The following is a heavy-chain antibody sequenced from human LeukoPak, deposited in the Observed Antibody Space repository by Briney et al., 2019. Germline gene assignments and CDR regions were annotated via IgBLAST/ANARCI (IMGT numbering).Heavy chain of an antibody. CDR1: GGSISNYY. D-gene: IGHD1-26*01. CDR2: IYYSGST. J-gene: IGHJ4*02. V-gene: IGHV4-59*01. Sequence: SETLSLTCTVSGGSISNYYWNWIRQPPGKGLEWIGSIYYSGSTYYNPSLKSRVTISVDTSKNQFSLKLSSVTAADTAVYYCARAKRSGSYYLDYWGQGTLVTVSS. CDR3: ARAKRSGSYYLDY.